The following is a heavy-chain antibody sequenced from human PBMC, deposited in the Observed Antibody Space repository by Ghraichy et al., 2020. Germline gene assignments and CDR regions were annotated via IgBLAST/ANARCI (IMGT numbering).Heavy chain of an antibody. CDR3: AKVGWELRYTRLGWFDP. V-gene: IGHV3-23*01. J-gene: IGHJ5*02. Sequence: GGSLRLSCAASGFTFSSYAMSWVRQAPGKGLEWVSAISGSGGSTYYADSVKGRFTISRDNSKNTLYLQMNSLRAEDTAVYYCAKVGWELRYTRLGWFDPWGQGTLVTVSS. CDR2: ISGSGGST. D-gene: IGHD1-26*01. CDR1: GFTFSSYA.